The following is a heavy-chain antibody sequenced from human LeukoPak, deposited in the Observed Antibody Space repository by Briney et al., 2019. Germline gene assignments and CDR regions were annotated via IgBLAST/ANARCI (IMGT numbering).Heavy chain of an antibody. D-gene: IGHD5-24*01. J-gene: IGHJ4*02. CDR3: ARDGEMATIENYFDY. CDR1: GGSISSYY. Sequence: SETLSLTCTVSGGSISSYYWSWIRQPPGKGLEWIGYIYYSGSTSYNPSLKSRVTISVDTSKNQVSLKLSSVTAADTAVYYCARDGEMATIENYFDYWGQGTLVTVSS. CDR2: IYYSGST. V-gene: IGHV4-59*12.